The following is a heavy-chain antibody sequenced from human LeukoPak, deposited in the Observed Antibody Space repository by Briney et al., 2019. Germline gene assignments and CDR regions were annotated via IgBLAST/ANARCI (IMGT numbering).Heavy chain of an antibody. Sequence: GGSLRLSCRVSGFTFTHYWMHWVRQAPGKALVWVARINGDGGSTMHADSVKGRFTISRDNSKNTLYLQMNSLRAEDTAVYYCARDAPPPPAAATAGYMDVWGKGTTVTVSS. J-gene: IGHJ6*03. CDR1: GFTFTHYW. D-gene: IGHD6-25*01. V-gene: IGHV3-74*03. CDR2: INGDGGST. CDR3: ARDAPPPPAAATAGYMDV.